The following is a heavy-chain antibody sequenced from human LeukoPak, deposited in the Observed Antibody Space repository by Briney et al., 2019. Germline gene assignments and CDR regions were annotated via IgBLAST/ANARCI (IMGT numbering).Heavy chain of an antibody. V-gene: IGHV4-31*01. D-gene: IGHD7-27*01. CDR2: IYYSGST. CDR3: ARATGEDAFDI. CDR1: GGSICSGGDY. Sequence: SQTLSLTCTVSGGSICSGGDYWSWIRQHPGKGLEWIGYIYYSGSTYYNPSLKSQVTISVDTSKNQFSLKLSSVTAADTAVYYCARATGEDAFDIWGQGTMVTVSS. J-gene: IGHJ3*02.